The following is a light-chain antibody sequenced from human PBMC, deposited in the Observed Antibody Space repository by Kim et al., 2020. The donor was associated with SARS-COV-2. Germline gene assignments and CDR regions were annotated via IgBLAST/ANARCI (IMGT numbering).Light chain of an antibody. Sequence: PGERATLSCRASQSVSSSYLAWYQQTPGQAPRLLIYGASSRATGIPDRFSGSGSGTDFTLTISRLEPEDFAVYYCQQYGSSPASFGGGTKVEIK. J-gene: IGKJ4*01. V-gene: IGKV3-20*01. CDR3: QQYGSSPAS. CDR1: QSVSSSY. CDR2: GAS.